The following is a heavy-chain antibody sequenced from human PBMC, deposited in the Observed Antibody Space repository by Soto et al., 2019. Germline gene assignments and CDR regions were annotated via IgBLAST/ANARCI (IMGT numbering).Heavy chain of an antibody. V-gene: IGHV4-31*11. CDR1: GGSMSSGDYY. CDR3: ARDAPGAAPY. D-gene: IGHD1-1*01. CDR2: INYRGST. J-gene: IGHJ4*02. Sequence: VQLQESGPGLVKPSQTLSLTCAVSGGSMSSGDYYWNWIRQHPEKGLEWIGYINYRGSTFYNPSLKSRVTISVDTSKNQFSLKLTSVTAADTAMYYCARDAPGAAPYWGQGTLVTVSS.